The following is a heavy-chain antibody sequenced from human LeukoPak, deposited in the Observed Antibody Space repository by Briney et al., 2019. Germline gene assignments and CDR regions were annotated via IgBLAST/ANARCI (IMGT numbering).Heavy chain of an antibody. CDR2: INHSGST. D-gene: IGHD2-15*01. CDR1: GGSFSGYY. J-gene: IGHJ4*02. CDR3: ARAPVTSCSGVLCYPFDY. V-gene: IGHV4-34*01. Sequence: SETLSLTCAVYGGSFSGYYWSWIRQPPGKGLEWIGEINHSGSTNYNPSLKSRVTISVDTSKNQFSLKLSSVTAADTAVYYCARAPVTSCSGVLCYPFDYWGQGTLVTVSS.